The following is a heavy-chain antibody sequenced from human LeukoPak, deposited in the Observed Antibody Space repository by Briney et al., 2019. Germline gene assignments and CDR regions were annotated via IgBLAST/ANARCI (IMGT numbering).Heavy chain of an antibody. D-gene: IGHD4-11*01. J-gene: IGHJ6*03. CDR2: IYYSGST. CDR3: ARVGAPPSNYRYYYYCMDV. V-gene: IGHV4-59*01. CDR1: GGSISSYY. Sequence: PSETLSLTCTVSGGSISSYYWSWIRQPPGKGLEWIGYIYYSGSTNYNPSLKSRVTISVDTSKNQFSLKLSSVTAADTAVYYCARVGAPPSNYRYYYYCMDVWGKGTTVTVSS.